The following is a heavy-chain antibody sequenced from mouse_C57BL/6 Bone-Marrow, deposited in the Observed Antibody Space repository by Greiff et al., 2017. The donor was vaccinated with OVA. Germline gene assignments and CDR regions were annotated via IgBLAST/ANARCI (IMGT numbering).Heavy chain of an antibody. D-gene: IGHD1-1*01. Sequence: QVQLQQPGAELVKPGASVKLSCKASGYTFTSYWMQWVKQRPGQGLEWIGEIDPSDSYTNYNQKFKGKATLTVDTSSSTAYMQLSSLTSEDSAVYYCARDLLLRSPFDYWGQGTTLTVSS. J-gene: IGHJ2*01. CDR3: ARDLLLRSPFDY. CDR1: GYTFTSYW. V-gene: IGHV1-50*01. CDR2: IDPSDSYT.